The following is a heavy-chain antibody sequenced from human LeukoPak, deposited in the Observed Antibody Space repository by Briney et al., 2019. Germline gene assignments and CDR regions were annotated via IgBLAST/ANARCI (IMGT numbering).Heavy chain of an antibody. J-gene: IGHJ3*02. CDR3: ARADRVPNNRDAFDI. Sequence: ASVKVSCKASGGTFSSYSINWVRQAPGQGLEWMGWISAYNGNTNYAQKLQGRVTMTTDTSTSTAYMELRSLRSDDTAVYYCARADRVPNNRDAFDIWGQGTMVTVSS. CDR1: GGTFSSYS. CDR2: ISAYNGNT. D-gene: IGHD1/OR15-1a*01. V-gene: IGHV1-18*01.